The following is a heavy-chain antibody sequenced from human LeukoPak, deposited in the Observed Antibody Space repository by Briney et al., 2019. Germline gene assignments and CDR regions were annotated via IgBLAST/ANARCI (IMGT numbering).Heavy chain of an antibody. D-gene: IGHD2-2*01. J-gene: IGHJ5*02. CDR2: ISGSGDNT. V-gene: IGHV3-23*01. CDR3: AKSGVVPAAMP. Sequence: GGSLRLSCAASGFTFSSYAMSWVRQAPGKGLEWVSGISGSGDNTYYADSVKGRFTISRDNSKNTLYLQMNSLRAEDTAVYYCAKSGVVPAAMPWGQGTLVTVSS. CDR1: GFTFSSYA.